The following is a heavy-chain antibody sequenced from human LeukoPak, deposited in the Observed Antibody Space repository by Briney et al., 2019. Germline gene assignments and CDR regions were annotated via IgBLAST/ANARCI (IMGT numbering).Heavy chain of an antibody. D-gene: IGHD3-10*01. CDR2: ISGSGGST. V-gene: IGHV3-23*01. J-gene: IGHJ4*02. Sequence: PGGSLRLSCAASGFTFSSYAMSWVRQAPGKGLEWVSAISGSGGSTYYADSVKGRFTISRDNSKNTLYLQMNSLRAEDTAVYYCASNFGSGSYYNNGYWGQGTLVTVSS. CDR1: GFTFSSYA. CDR3: ASNFGSGSYYNNGY.